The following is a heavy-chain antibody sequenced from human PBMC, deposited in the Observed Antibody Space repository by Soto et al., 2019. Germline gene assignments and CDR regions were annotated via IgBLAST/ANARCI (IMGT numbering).Heavy chain of an antibody. CDR2: VIPLVGVP. D-gene: IGHD2-8*01. Sequence: QVQLVQSGAEVKKRGSSVKVSCKASGGSFSTYTINWVRQAPGQGLEWVGRVIPLVGVPDYAQRFKGSVSITAATSTRTAYMEFSSLRSADTAIYSCARAAPDRAYSSAIVLMLEALKIWGPGTAVAVSS. CDR3: ARAAPDRAYSSAIVLMLEALKI. CDR1: GGSFSTYT. J-gene: IGHJ3*02. V-gene: IGHV1-69*02.